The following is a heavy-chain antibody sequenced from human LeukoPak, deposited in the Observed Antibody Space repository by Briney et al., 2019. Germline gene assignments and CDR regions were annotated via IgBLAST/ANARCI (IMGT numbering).Heavy chain of an antibody. V-gene: IGHV1-8*01. Sequence: ASVKVSCKASGYTFISFDINWVRQATGQGLEWMGWMNPNSGNTGYAQKFQGRVTMTRDTSISTAYMELSRLRSDDTAVYYCARVGGHDILTGSPYDAFDIWGQGTMVTVSS. D-gene: IGHD3-9*01. CDR1: GYTFISFD. CDR2: MNPNSGNT. J-gene: IGHJ3*02. CDR3: ARVGGHDILTGSPYDAFDI.